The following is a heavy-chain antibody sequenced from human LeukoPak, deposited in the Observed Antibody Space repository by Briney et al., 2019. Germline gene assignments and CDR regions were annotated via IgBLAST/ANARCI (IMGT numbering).Heavy chain of an antibody. CDR2: INPNTGGT. Sequence: ASVKVSCKASGYTFTNYYVHWVRQAPGQGLEWMGWINPNTGGTNYAQKFQGRVTMTTDTSTSTAYMELRSLRSDDTAVYYCARDDWTTVTTFDYWGQGTLVTVSS. V-gene: IGHV1-2*02. D-gene: IGHD4-17*01. CDR1: GYTFTNYY. CDR3: ARDDWTTVTTFDY. J-gene: IGHJ4*02.